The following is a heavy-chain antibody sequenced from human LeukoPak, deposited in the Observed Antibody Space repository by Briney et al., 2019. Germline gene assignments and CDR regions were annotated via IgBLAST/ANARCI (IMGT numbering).Heavy chain of an antibody. Sequence: GGSLRLSCAASGFTFSSYGMHWVRQAPGKGLEWVAVISYDGGNKYYADSVKGRFTISRDNSKNTLYLQMNSLRAEDTAVYYCAKVALLGMTVVPPDYWGQGTLVTVSS. V-gene: IGHV3-30*18. CDR1: GFTFSSYG. J-gene: IGHJ4*02. CDR2: ISYDGGNK. CDR3: AKVALLGMTVVPPDY. D-gene: IGHD3-22*01.